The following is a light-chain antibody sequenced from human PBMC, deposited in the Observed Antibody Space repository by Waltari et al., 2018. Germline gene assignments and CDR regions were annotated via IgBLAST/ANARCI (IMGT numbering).Light chain of an antibody. CDR2: DVT. CDR1: RIDVGGYNF. Sequence: SAPTQPPSFSGSLGTAIPISSPGTRIDVGGYNFVPWYRQNPGKAPKLIIYDVTKRPSGVSDRFSGSKSANAASLTISGLQAEDEALYYCSSYTGSSTYVVFGGGTKLTVL. J-gene: IGLJ2*01. V-gene: IGLV2-14*03. CDR3: SSYTGSSTYVV.